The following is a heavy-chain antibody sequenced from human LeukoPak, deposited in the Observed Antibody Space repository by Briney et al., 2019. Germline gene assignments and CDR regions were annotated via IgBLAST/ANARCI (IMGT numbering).Heavy chain of an antibody. V-gene: IGHV3-21*01. Sequence: GGSLRLSCAASGFTFSSYSMNWVRQAPGKGLEWVSSISSSSSYIYYADSVKGRFTISRDNAKNSLYLQMNSLRAEDTAVYYCARDLSFWSGYYSAPNDAFDIWGQGTMVTVSS. CDR3: ARDLSFWSGYYSAPNDAFDI. J-gene: IGHJ3*02. CDR2: ISSSSSYI. D-gene: IGHD3-3*01. CDR1: GFTFSSYS.